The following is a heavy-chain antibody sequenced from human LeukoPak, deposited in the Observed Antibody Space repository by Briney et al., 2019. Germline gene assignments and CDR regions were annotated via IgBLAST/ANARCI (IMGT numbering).Heavy chain of an antibody. V-gene: IGHV4-30-2*05. Sequence: PSETLSLTCAVSGGSISSGGYSWSWIRQPPGKGLEWIGYIYHSGSTYYNPSLKSRVTISVDTSKNQFSLKLSSVTAADTAVYYCARKSFVTDYGDYPGAFDIWGQGTMVTVSS. CDR3: ARKSFVTDYGDYPGAFDI. J-gene: IGHJ3*02. D-gene: IGHD4-17*01. CDR2: IYHSGST. CDR1: GGSISSGGYS.